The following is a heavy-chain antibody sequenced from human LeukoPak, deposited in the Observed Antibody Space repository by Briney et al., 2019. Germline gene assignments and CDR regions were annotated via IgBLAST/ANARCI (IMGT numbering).Heavy chain of an antibody. V-gene: IGHV4-39*07. J-gene: IGHJ4*02. CDR3: ARGYYYDSSGHFDY. Sequence: SETLSLTCTVSGGSISSSSYYWGWIRQPPGKGLEWIGEINHSGSTNYNPSLKSRVTISVDTSKNQFSLKLSSVTAADTAVYYCARGYYYDSSGHFDYWGQGTLVTVSS. CDR2: INHSGST. D-gene: IGHD3-22*01. CDR1: GGSISSSSYY.